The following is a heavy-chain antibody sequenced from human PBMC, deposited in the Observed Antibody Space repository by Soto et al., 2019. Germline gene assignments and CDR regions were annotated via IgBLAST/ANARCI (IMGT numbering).Heavy chain of an antibody. V-gene: IGHV3-48*02. J-gene: IGHJ5*02. Sequence: GSLRLSCAASGFTFSSYSMNWVRQAPGKGLEWVSCISSSSSTIYYADSVKGRFTISRDNAKNSVYLQMNSLRDEDTAVYYCARDSRFDTWGQGTLVTVSS. CDR3: ARDSRFDT. CDR1: GFTFSSYS. CDR2: ISSSSSTI.